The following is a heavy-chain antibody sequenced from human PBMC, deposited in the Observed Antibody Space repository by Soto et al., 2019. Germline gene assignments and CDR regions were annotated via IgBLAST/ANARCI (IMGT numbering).Heavy chain of an antibody. CDR2: IYYSGST. CDR1: GFSISSYY. V-gene: IGHV4-59*01. Sequence: ASETLSPTCTVSGFSISSYYWSWIRQPPGKGLEWIGYIYYSGSTNYNPSLKSRVTISVDTSKNQFSLKLSSVTAADTAVYYCARVIDDIVATTHSGFDYWGQGTLVTVSS. CDR3: ARVIDDIVATTHSGFDY. D-gene: IGHD5-12*01. J-gene: IGHJ4*02.